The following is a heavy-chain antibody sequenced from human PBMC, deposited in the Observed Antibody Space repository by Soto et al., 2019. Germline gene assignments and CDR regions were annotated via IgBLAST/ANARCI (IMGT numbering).Heavy chain of an antibody. CDR2: ISGSGGST. CDR3: ARGGDYGSGLFDP. V-gene: IGHV3-23*01. J-gene: IGHJ5*02. CDR1: GFTFSRYA. D-gene: IGHD3-10*01. Sequence: EVQLLESGGGLVQPGGSLRLSCAASGFTFSRYAMSWVRQAPGKGLEWVSAISGSGGSTYYADSVKGRFTISRDNSKKRRYLQRNGLRAEDTAVYYCARGGDYGSGLFDPWGQGTLVTVSS.